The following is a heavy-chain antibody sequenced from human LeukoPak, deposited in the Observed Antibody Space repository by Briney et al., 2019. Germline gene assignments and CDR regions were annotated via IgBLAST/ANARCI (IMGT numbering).Heavy chain of an antibody. V-gene: IGHV3-21*01. CDR1: GFTFSSYG. D-gene: IGHD1-26*01. CDR2: ISSSSSYI. CDR3: ARDGRSGSFLSY. J-gene: IGHJ4*02. Sequence: GGSLRLSCAASGFTFSSYGMHWVRQAPGKGLEWVSSISSSSSYIYYADSVKGRFTISRDNAKNSLYLQMNSLRAEDTAVYYCARDGRSGSFLSYWGQGTLVTVSS.